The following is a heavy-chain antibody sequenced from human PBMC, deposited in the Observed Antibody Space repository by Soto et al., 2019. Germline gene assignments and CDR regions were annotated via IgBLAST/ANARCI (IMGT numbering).Heavy chain of an antibody. CDR1: GFTVTSTH. CDR2: IYSGGET. CDR3: ARRRHPDGAYDY. V-gene: IGHV3-66*04. J-gene: IGHJ4*02. D-gene: IGHD4-17*01. Sequence: EVPVVESGGGLVQPGGSLRLSCAASGFTVTSTHMSWVRQAPGNGLEWVSIIYSGGETYYADYVKGRFTLSRDTSKNTLYLQMDSLRPEDTAVYYCARRRHPDGAYDYWGQGTLVTVSS.